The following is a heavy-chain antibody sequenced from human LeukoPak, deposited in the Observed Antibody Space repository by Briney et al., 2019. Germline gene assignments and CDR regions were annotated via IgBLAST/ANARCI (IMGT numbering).Heavy chain of an antibody. J-gene: IGHJ1*01. V-gene: IGHV1-24*01. D-gene: IGHD6-13*01. CDR3: ATDPSRAYSSSWYHFQH. Sequence: ASVKVSCKVSGYTLTELSMHWVRQAPGKGLEWMGGFDPEDGETIYAQKFQGRVTMTEDTSTDTAYMELSSLRSEDTAVYYCATDPSRAYSSSWYHFQHWGQGTLVTVSS. CDR2: FDPEDGET. CDR1: GYTLTELS.